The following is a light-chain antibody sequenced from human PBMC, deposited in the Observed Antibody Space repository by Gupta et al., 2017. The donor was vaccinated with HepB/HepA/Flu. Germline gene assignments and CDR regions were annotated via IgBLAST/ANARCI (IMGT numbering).Light chain of an antibody. CDR1: TGTVTSAFY. CDR3: LLYYGGAWV. CDR2: ITS. Sequence: QTVVTQEPSLTVSPGGTVTLTCASSTGTVTSAFYPNWFQQKPGHAPRALIYITSNKPAWTPARFSGSLRGGKAALTLSGVQPEDEDEYDCLLYYGGAWVFGGGTKLTVL. J-gene: IGLJ3*02. V-gene: IGLV7-43*01.